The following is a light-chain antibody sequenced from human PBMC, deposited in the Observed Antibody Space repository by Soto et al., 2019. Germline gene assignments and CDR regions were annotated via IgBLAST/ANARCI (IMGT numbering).Light chain of an antibody. CDR3: QQYNKWPPYT. CDR1: QSVSNN. J-gene: IGKJ2*01. Sequence: EIVMTQSPANLSVSPGETATLSCGASQSVSNNLAWYQQKPGQGPRLVIYGASTRATSIPARFSGSGSGTEFTLTINSLQSEDFAVYYCQQYNKWPPYTFGQGTKLEIK. CDR2: GAS. V-gene: IGKV3-15*01.